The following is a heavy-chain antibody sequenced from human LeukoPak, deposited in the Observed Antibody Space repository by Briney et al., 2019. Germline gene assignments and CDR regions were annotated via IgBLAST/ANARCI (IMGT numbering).Heavy chain of an antibody. V-gene: IGHV3-11*06. CDR1: GFTFSDYY. CDR2: ISSSSSYT. Sequence: PGGSLRLSCAASGFTFSDYYMSWIRQAPGKGLEWVPYISSSSSYTNYADSVKGRFTISRDNAKNTVFLQMNSLRAEDTAVYYCARVRAVAGTDVLYYFDYWGQGTLVTVSS. D-gene: IGHD6-19*01. J-gene: IGHJ4*02. CDR3: ARVRAVAGTDVLYYFDY.